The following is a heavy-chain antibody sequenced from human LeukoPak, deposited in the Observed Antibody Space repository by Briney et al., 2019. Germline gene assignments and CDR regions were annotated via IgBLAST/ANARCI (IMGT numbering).Heavy chain of an antibody. CDR3: ARDPSIVAIGLGFDP. CDR2: INPNSGST. J-gene: IGHJ5*02. D-gene: IGHD5-12*01. CDR1: GCTFTGSY. Sequence: ASVKVSCKASGCTFTGSYMHWVRQAPGQGLEWMGWINPNSGSTNSAQKFQGRVTMTRDTSISTAYMELSRLRSDDTAVYYCARDPSIVAIGLGFDPWGQGTLVTVSS. V-gene: IGHV1-2*02.